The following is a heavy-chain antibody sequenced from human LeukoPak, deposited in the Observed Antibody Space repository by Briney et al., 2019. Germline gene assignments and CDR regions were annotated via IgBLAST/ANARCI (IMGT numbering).Heavy chain of an antibody. V-gene: IGHV1-8*01. CDR2: MNPNSGST. CDR3: ARENYSHYDFWSGYSY. D-gene: IGHD3-3*01. Sequence: GASVKVSCKASGYTFTSYDINRVRQATGQGLEWMGWMNPNSGSTSYAQKFQGRVTMTRDTSTSTVYMELSSLRSEDTAVYYCARENYSHYDFWSGYSYWGQGTLVTVSS. CDR1: GYTFTSYD. J-gene: IGHJ4*02.